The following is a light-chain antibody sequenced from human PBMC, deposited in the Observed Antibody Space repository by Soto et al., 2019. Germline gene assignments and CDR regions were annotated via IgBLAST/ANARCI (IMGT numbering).Light chain of an antibody. CDR2: STN. Sequence: QTVVTQEPSFSVSPGRTVTLTCGLSSGSVSTSYYPSWYQLTPGQPPRTLIYSTNTRSSGVPNRFSGSILENKAALTITGAQADDESDYYCVLYMGTGISVFGGGTKLTVL. J-gene: IGLJ3*02. V-gene: IGLV8-61*01. CDR1: SGSVSTSYY. CDR3: VLYMGTGISV.